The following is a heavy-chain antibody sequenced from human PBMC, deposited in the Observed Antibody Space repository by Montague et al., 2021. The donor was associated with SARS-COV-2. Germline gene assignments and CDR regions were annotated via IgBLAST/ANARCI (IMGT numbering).Heavy chain of an antibody. CDR2: IYFSGAA. J-gene: IGHJ4*02. CDR3: ARHVRSLMVRGPDFDY. D-gene: IGHD3-10*01. V-gene: IGHV4-59*08. Sequence: SETLSLTCTVSAGAIDNHYWSWIRQPPGKELEWIGYIYFSGAASYNPSLKSRVTISVDTSRNQFSLKLSSVTAADTAVYYCARHVRSLMVRGPDFDYWGQGTLVTVSS. CDR1: AGAIDNHY.